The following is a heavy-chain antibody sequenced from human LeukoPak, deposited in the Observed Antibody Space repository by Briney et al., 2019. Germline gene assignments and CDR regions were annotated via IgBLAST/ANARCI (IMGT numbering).Heavy chain of an antibody. J-gene: IGHJ4*02. CDR3: ARDPYGVGRFDY. CDR2: ISSGSTYI. CDR1: GFTFSSYS. Sequence: PGGSLRLSCAASGFTFSSYSLYWVRQAPGKGLEWVSSISSGSTYIYYADSVKGRFTFSRDNAKNSLYLQMNSLRAEDTAVYYCARDPYGVGRFDYWGQGTLVTVSS. D-gene: IGHD3-10*01. V-gene: IGHV3-21*01.